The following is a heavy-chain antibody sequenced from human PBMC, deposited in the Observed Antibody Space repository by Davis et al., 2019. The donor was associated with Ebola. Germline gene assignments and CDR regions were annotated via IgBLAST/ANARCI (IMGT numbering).Heavy chain of an antibody. D-gene: IGHD3-10*01. CDR3: ARVWNDYGSGSYYDY. J-gene: IGHJ4*02. Sequence: SETLSLTCTVSGGSISSYYWSWIRQPPGKGLEWIGSIYYSGSTYYNPSLKSRVTISVDTSKNQFSLKLSSVTTADTAVYYCARVWNDYGSGSYYDYWGQGILVTVSS. CDR2: IYYSGST. V-gene: IGHV4-59*01. CDR1: GGSISSYY.